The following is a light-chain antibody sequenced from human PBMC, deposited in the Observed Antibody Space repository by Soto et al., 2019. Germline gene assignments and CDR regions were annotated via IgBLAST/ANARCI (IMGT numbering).Light chain of an antibody. CDR2: GAS. J-gene: IGKJ4*01. CDR1: QSVSSS. Sequence: EIVLTQSPATLSVSPGETATLSCRASQSVSSSLAWYQQTPGRAPRLLIYGASNRATDIPTRFSGSGSGTEVTLTISSLQSEDFAVYYCQQYNNLPPLTFGGGTKVEIK. CDR3: QQYNNLPPLT. V-gene: IGKV3-15*01.